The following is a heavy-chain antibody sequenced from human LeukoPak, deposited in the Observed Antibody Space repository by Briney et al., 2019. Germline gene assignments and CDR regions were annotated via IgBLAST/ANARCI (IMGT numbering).Heavy chain of an antibody. CDR1: GYSISSGYY. V-gene: IGHV4-38-2*02. D-gene: IGHD6-6*01. J-gene: IGHJ4*02. CDR3: ASGGSSQFDY. Sequence: SETLSLTCTASGYSISSGYYWGWIRQPPGKGLEWIGSIYHSGSTYYNPSLKSRVTISVDTSKNQFSLKLSSVTAADTAVYYCASGGSSQFDYWGQGTLVTVSS. CDR2: IYHSGST.